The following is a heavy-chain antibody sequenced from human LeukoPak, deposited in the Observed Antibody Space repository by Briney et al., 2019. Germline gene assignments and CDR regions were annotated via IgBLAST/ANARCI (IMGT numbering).Heavy chain of an antibody. V-gene: IGHV3-53*01. J-gene: IGHJ4*02. CDR3: ARDVGAVLGEVYFDY. Sequence: PGGSLRLSCAASGLTVSKNYMSWVRQAPGKGLESVSVIYSGGSTYYADSVRGRFTISRDNSKNTLYLQMNSLRVEDTAVYYCARDVGAVLGEVYFDYWGQGTLVTVSS. D-gene: IGHD3-16*01. CDR1: GLTVSKNY. CDR2: IYSGGST.